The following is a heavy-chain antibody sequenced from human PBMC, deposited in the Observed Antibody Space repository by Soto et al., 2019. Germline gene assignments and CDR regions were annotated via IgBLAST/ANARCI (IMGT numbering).Heavy chain of an antibody. V-gene: IGHV3-9*01. D-gene: IGHD6-13*01. CDR1: GFTFDDYA. J-gene: IGHJ6*02. CDR3: AKASHPPALTSHTIHSSSWSTAPYGMDV. Sequence: EVQLVESGGGLVQPGRSLRLSCAASGFTFDDYAMHWVRQAPGKGLEWVSGISWNSGSIGYADSVKGRFTISRDNAKNSLYLQMNSLRAEDTALYYCAKASHPPALTSHTIHSSSWSTAPYGMDVWGQGTTVTVSS. CDR2: ISWNSGSI.